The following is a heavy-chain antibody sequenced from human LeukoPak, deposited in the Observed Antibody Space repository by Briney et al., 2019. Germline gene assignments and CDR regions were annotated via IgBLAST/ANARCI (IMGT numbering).Heavy chain of an antibody. CDR3: ARIYYYYYYMDV. J-gene: IGHJ6*03. Sequence: SETLSLTCTVSGGSISSYYWSWIRQPPGEGLEWIGYIYYSGSTNYNPSLKSRVTISVDTSKNQFSLKLSSVTAADTAVYYCARIYYYYYYMDVWGKGTTVTISS. CDR1: GGSISSYY. V-gene: IGHV4-59*12. CDR2: IYYSGST.